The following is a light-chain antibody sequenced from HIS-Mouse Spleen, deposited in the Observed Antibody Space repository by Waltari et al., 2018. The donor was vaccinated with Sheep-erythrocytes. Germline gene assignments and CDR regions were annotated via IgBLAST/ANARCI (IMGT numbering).Light chain of an antibody. J-gene: IGKJ1*01. CDR2: KVS. V-gene: IGKV2-30*02. CDR1: QSLVHSDGNTY. CDR3: MQALQTPRT. Sequence: DVVMTQSPLSLPVTLGQPASISCRSSQSLVHSDGNTYLNWFQQSPGQSPRRLIYKVSNRDSGVPDRFSGSGSGTDFTLKISRVEAEDVGVYYCMQALQTPRTFGQGTKVEIK.